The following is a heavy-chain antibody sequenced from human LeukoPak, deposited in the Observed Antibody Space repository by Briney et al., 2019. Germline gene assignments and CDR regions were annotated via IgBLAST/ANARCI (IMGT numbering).Heavy chain of an antibody. CDR3: ARDDIVVVPAAMGFDY. D-gene: IGHD2-2*01. Sequence: ASVKVSCKASGYTFTSYGIGWVRQAPGQGLEWMGWISAYNGNTNYAQKLQGRVTMTTDTSTSTAYMELRSLRSDDTAVYYCARDDIVVVPAAMGFDYWGQGTLVTVSS. V-gene: IGHV1-18*04. CDR1: GYTFTSYG. CDR2: ISAYNGNT. J-gene: IGHJ4*02.